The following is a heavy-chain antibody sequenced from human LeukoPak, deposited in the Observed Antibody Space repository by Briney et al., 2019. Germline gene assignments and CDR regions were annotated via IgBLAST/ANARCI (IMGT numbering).Heavy chain of an antibody. Sequence: PSETLSLTCTVSGGPISSYYWSWIRQPAGKGLEWIGRIYTSGSTNYNPSLKSRVTMSVDTSKNQFSLKLSSVTAADTAVYYCARAKLLHYYYYYMDVWGKGTTVTVSS. D-gene: IGHD2-15*01. CDR2: IYTSGST. V-gene: IGHV4-4*07. CDR1: GGPISSYY. CDR3: ARAKLLHYYYYYMDV. J-gene: IGHJ6*03.